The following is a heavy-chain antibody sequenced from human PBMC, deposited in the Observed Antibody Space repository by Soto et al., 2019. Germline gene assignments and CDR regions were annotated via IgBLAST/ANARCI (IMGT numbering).Heavy chain of an antibody. Sequence: SETLSLTCTVSGGSIRSSSYYWGWIRQPPGKGLEWIGSIYYNGSTYYSPSLKSRVTISVDTSKNQFSLKLSSVTAADTAVYYCARLPPHSSGWSPPYYYFDIDVWGQGTTVTVSS. J-gene: IGHJ6*02. V-gene: IGHV4-39*01. D-gene: IGHD6-19*01. CDR2: IYYNGST. CDR1: GGSIRSSSYY. CDR3: ARLPPHSSGWSPPYYYFDIDV.